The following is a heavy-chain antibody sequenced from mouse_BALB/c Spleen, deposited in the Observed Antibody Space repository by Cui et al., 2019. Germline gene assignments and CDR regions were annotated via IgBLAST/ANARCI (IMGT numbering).Heavy chain of an antibody. CDR3: ARYDYYGSSYFDY. Sequence: QLQLQQPGAELLTPAASVKLSCKASGYTFTSYWMHWVKQRPGRGLEWIGRIDPNSGGTKYNGKFKSKATLTVDKPSSTAYMQLSSLTSEDSAVYYCARYDYYGSSYFDYWGQGTTLTVSS. J-gene: IGHJ2*01. D-gene: IGHD1-1*01. CDR1: GYTFTSYW. CDR2: IDPNSGGT. V-gene: IGHV1-72*01.